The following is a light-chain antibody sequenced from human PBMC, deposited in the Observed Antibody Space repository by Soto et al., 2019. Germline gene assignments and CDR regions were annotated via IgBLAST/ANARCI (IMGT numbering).Light chain of an antibody. CDR1: QTISSW. Sequence: DIQMTQSPSTLSGSVGDRVTITCRASQTISSWLAWYQQKPGKAPKLLIYGASRLQNGVPSRFSGSGSGTDFTLTISSLQPDDFGNYYCQQYNTDSWTFGQGTKVDIK. CDR2: GAS. CDR3: QQYNTDSWT. J-gene: IGKJ1*01. V-gene: IGKV1-5*01.